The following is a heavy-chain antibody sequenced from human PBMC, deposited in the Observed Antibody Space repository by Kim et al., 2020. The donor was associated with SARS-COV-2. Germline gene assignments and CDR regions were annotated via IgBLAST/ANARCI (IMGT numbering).Heavy chain of an antibody. CDR3: ARRVRHLGGPKRAGAFDI. CDR2: IIPIFGTA. CDR1: GGTFSSYA. Sequence: SVKVSCKASGGTFSSYAISWVRQAPGQGLEWMGGIIPIFGTANYAQKFQGRVTITADESTSTAYMELSSLRSEDTAVYYCARRVRHLGGPKRAGAFDIWGQGTMVTVSS. D-gene: IGHD2-15*01. V-gene: IGHV1-69*13. J-gene: IGHJ3*02.